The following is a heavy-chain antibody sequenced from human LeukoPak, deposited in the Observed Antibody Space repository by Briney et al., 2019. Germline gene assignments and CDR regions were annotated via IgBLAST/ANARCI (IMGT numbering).Heavy chain of an antibody. V-gene: IGHV3-30*04. CDR2: ISPDRTYT. CDR1: GFTFSTYP. D-gene: IGHD1-26*01. J-gene: IGHJ3*01. Sequence: GGSLRLSCAASGFTFSTYPFHWVRQAPGKGLEWVAAISPDRTYTYYADAVKGRFTISRDNSGNTLSLQMNSLRGDDTAVYYCANLYSGSPSDAFDVWGQGTMVTVSS. CDR3: ANLYSGSPSDAFDV.